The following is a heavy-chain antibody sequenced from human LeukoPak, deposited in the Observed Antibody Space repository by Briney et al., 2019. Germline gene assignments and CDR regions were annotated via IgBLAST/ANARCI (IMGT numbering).Heavy chain of an antibody. V-gene: IGHV3-9*01. CDR2: ISWNSGSI. J-gene: IGHJ6*02. D-gene: IGHD6-25*01. Sequence: GGSLRLSCAASGFTFDDYAMHWVRQAPGKGLEWVSGISWNSGSIGYADSVKGRFTISRDNAKNSLYLQMNSLRAEDTALYHCARSGPGNYYYYGMDVWGQGTTVTVSS. CDR3: ARSGPGNYYYYGMDV. CDR1: GFTFDDYA.